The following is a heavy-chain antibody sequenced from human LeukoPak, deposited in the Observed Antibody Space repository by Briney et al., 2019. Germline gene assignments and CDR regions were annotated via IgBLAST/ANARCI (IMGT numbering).Heavy chain of an antibody. CDR1: GSIFTSYW. Sequence: GESLQISCKGSGSIFTSYWIGWVRQLPGKGLEWMGIIYPGDSDTRESPSFQGQVTISADKSISTAYLQWSSLKASDTAMYYCARLVSRGGLTDYWGQGTLVTVSS. CDR2: IYPGDSDT. D-gene: IGHD4-23*01. CDR3: ARLVSRGGLTDY. V-gene: IGHV5-51*01. J-gene: IGHJ4*02.